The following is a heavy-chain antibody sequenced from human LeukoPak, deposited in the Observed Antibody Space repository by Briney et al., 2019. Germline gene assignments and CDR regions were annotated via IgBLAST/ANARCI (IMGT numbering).Heavy chain of an antibody. Sequence: GASVKLSCKASGYSFTGYYMHWVRQAPGQGLEWRGWINPNSGGTNYAQKFQGRVTMTRDTSISTAYMELSRLRSDDTAVYYCARAPGLVFGSAKNAAGVVDYWGQGTLVTVSS. V-gene: IGHV1-2*02. CDR1: GYSFTGYY. D-gene: IGHD2-2*01. J-gene: IGHJ4*02. CDR2: INPNSGGT. CDR3: ARAPGLVFGSAKNAAGVVDY.